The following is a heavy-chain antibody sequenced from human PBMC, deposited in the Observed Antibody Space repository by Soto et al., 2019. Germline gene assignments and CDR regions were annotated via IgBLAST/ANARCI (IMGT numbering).Heavy chain of an antibody. CDR3: ARDRGGYSYGSTYYYYGMDV. D-gene: IGHD5-18*01. CDR1: GFTFSSYW. J-gene: IGHJ6*02. CDR2: IKQDGSEK. V-gene: IGHV3-7*05. Sequence: GGSLRLSCAASGFTFSSYWMSWVRQAPGKGLEWVANIKQDGSEKYYVDSVKGRLTISRDNAKNSLYLQMNSLRAEDTAVYYCARDRGGYSYGSTYYYYGMDVWGQGTTVTVSS.